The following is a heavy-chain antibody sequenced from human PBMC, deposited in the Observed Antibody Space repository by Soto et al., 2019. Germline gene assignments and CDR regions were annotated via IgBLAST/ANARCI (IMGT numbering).Heavy chain of an antibody. CDR2: TYYRSKWYN. D-gene: IGHD6-13*01. Sequence: SQTLSLTCAISGDSVSSNSAAWNWIRQSPSRGLEWLGRTYYRSKWYNDYAVSVKSRITITPDTSKNQFSLHLNSVTPEDTAVYYCAREGVGRKLASPIYYYYGMDVWGQGATVTVSS. CDR1: GDSVSSNSAA. J-gene: IGHJ6*02. CDR3: AREGVGRKLASPIYYYYGMDV. V-gene: IGHV6-1*01.